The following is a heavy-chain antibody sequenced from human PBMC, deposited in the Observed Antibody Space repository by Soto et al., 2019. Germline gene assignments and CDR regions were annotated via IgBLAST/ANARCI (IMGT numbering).Heavy chain of an antibody. V-gene: IGHV1-2*04. CDR3: ARGTGALKGGVSINYYYYMDV. CDR2: INPNSGGT. J-gene: IGHJ6*03. CDR1: GYTFTGYY. Sequence: ASVKVSCKASGYTFTGYYMHWVRQAPGQGLEWMGWINPNSGGTNYAQKFQGWVTMTRDTSISTAYMELGRLRSDDTAVYYCARGTGALKGGVSINYYYYMDVWGKGTTVTVSS. D-gene: IGHD3-16*02.